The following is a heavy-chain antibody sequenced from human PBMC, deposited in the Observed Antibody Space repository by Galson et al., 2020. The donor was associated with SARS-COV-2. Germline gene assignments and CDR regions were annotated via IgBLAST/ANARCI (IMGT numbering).Heavy chain of an antibody. CDR3: AKEVPMTGRTNEYFRR. Sequence: GGTLRLTCAASGFTFSNCPMSWVRQAPGQGLERVSVIRGSGDTTYYADSVKGRFTIYRDTSRNTLYLQMNSLRAEDTAMYYCAKEVPMTGRTNEYFRRWGQGSLVTVSS. CDR2: IRGSGDTT. D-gene: IGHD3-9*01. CDR1: GFTFSNCP. J-gene: IGHJ1*01. V-gene: IGHV3-23*01.